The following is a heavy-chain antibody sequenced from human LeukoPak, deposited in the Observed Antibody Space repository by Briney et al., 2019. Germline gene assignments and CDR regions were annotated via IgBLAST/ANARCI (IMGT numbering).Heavy chain of an antibody. CDR2: ISGSGGST. CDR1: GFTFSAYA. J-gene: IGHJ4*02. V-gene: IGHV3-23*01. D-gene: IGHD1-26*01. CDR3: AKRGDGNSGPAKYYFDH. Sequence: GGSLRLSCATSGFTFSAYAIGWVRQAPGKGLDWVSAISGSGGSTYCADSVKGRFTISRDSSKNTLYLQMNSLRADDTAVYYCAKRGDGNSGPAKYYFDHWGQGTLVTVSS.